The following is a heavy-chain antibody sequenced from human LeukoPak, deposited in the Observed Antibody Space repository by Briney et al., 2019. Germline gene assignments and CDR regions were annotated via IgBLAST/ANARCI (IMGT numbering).Heavy chain of an antibody. CDR2: IYYSGST. Sequence: PSETLSLTCTVSGGSISSYYWSWIRQPPGKGLEWIGYIYYSGSTNYNPSLKSRVTISVDTSKNQFSLKLSSVTAADTAVYYCARVSGYDWESFYDYWGQGSLVTVSS. J-gene: IGHJ4*02. CDR1: GGSISSYY. D-gene: IGHD5-12*01. CDR3: ARVSGYDWESFYDY. V-gene: IGHV4-59*01.